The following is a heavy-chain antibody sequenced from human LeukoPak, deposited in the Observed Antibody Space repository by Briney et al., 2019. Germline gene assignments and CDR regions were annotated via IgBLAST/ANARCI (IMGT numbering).Heavy chain of an antibody. J-gene: IGHJ4*02. V-gene: IGHV3-43D*03. Sequence: GGSLRLSCAASGFTFDDYAMHWVRHAPGKGLEWVSLISWDGGNIYYADSMKGRFTISRDNSKNSLYLQMNSLRAEDSAFYYCAKAAIRYTTRWNNFDYWGQGTLVTVSS. CDR1: GFTFDDYA. CDR3: AKAAIRYTTRWNNFDY. CDR2: ISWDGGNI. D-gene: IGHD2-2*02.